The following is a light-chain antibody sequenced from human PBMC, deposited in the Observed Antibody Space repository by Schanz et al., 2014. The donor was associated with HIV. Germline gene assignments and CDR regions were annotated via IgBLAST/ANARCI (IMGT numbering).Light chain of an antibody. CDR3: QQCVTYPYT. Sequence: IQMTQSPSTVSASVGDRVTIPCRASQTIGRLMAWYQQKPGRAPKLLIYQASTLETGVPSRFSGSGSGTSFTLTITSLQPDDFATYYCQQCVTYPYTFGQGTKLDIK. CDR2: QAS. J-gene: IGKJ2*01. CDR1: QTIGRL. V-gene: IGKV1-5*03.